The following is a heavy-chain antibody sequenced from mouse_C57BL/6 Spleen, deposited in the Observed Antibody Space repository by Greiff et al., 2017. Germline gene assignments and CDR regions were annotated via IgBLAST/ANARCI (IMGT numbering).Heavy chain of an antibody. CDR2: IDPASGTT. CDR1: GFTFNNTS. D-gene: IGHD1-1*01. J-gene: IGHJ3*01. V-gene: IGHV14-3*01. Sequence: VHVKQSVAELVRPGASVKLSCTASGFTFNNTSMHWVKQRPEQGLEWIGRIDPASGTTKYAPKFQGKATITADTSSNTAYLQLSSLTSEDAAIYYCARDEDDVPYGDWGQGARVTV. CDR3: ARDEDDVPYGD.